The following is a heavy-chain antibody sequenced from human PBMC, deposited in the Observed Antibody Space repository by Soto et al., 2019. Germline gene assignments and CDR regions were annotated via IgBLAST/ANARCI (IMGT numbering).Heavy chain of an antibody. J-gene: IGHJ4*02. D-gene: IGHD6-6*01. CDR3: ASRSGQLPYYFDY. V-gene: IGHV1-18*01. CDR1: GYPFPNYG. CDR2: ISAYKGNT. Sequence: ASVKVSCKASGYPFPNYGISWVGQAPGQGLEWMGWISAYKGNTNYAQKFQGRVTMTTDTSTSTAYMELRSLRSDDTAVYYCASRSGQLPYYFDYWGQGTLVTVS.